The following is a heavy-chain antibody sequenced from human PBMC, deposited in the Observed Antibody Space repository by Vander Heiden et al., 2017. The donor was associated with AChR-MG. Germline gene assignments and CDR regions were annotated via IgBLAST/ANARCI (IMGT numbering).Heavy chain of an antibody. CDR2: ISYDGRNK. J-gene: IGHJ6*03. D-gene: IGHD3-3*01. V-gene: IGHV3-30*04. CDR3: ARDTAFDFWSGYYWNYYMDV. Sequence: QVQLVESGGGVVQPRRSLRLSCAAPGFTFSSYAMDWVRQAPGKGLESVAVISYDGRNKYYADSVKGRFTIARDNSKNTLDLQMNSLRTEDTAVYYCARDTAFDFWSGYYWNYYMDVWGKGTTVTVSS. CDR1: GFTFSSYA.